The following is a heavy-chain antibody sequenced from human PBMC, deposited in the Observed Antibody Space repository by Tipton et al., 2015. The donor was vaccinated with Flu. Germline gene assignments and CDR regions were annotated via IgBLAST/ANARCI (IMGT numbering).Heavy chain of an antibody. V-gene: IGHV3-7*01. CDR2: IKQDGSEK. Sequence: QLVQSGGGLVQPGGSLRLSCAASGFILSSYWMSWVRQAPGKGLEWVANIKQDGSEKHYVDSVKGRFTISRDNAKNSLYLQMNSLRVEDTAVYYCVRAIAAAGSRWGQGTLVTVSS. CDR1: GFILSSYW. D-gene: IGHD6-13*01. J-gene: IGHJ4*02. CDR3: VRAIAAAGSR.